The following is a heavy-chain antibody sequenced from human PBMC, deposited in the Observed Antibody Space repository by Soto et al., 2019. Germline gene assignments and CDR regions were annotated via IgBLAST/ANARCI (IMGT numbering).Heavy chain of an antibody. CDR3: ARDGAAAGTSLDY. CDR2: IYYSGST. CDR1: GGSISSYY. Sequence: QVQLQESGPGLVKPSETLSLTCTVSGGSISSYYWSWIRQTPGKGLEWIGYIYYSGSTNYNPSLKSRVTISVDTSKNQFSLKLRSVTAADTAVYYCARDGAAAGTSLDYWGQGTLVTVSS. D-gene: IGHD6-13*01. V-gene: IGHV4-59*01. J-gene: IGHJ4*02.